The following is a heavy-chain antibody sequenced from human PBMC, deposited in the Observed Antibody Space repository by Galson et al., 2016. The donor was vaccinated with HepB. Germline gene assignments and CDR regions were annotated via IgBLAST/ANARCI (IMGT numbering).Heavy chain of an antibody. CDR3: AREGEIFGVVTTWFDP. Sequence: SLRLSCAASGFTFSSYSMNWVRQAPGKGLEWVSYISSSSSTIYYADSVKGRFTISRDNAKNSLYLQMKRLRAEDTAVYYRAREGEIFGVVTTWFDPLGQGTLVTVSS. CDR2: ISSSSSTI. J-gene: IGHJ5*02. V-gene: IGHV3-48*01. CDR1: GFTFSSYS. D-gene: IGHD3-3*01.